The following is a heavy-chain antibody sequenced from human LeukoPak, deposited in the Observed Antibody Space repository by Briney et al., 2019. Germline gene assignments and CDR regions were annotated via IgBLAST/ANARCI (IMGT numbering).Heavy chain of an antibody. J-gene: IGHJ3*02. V-gene: IGHV3-43D*03. D-gene: IGHD5-12*01. Sequence: PGGSLRLSCAASGFTFSTYGMHWVRQSPGKGLEWVSLISWDGGSTYYADSVKGRFTISRDNSKNSLYLQMNSLRAEDTALYYCAKDGYSDYDRQIIGAFDIWGQGTMATVSS. CDR3: AKDGYSDYDRQIIGAFDI. CDR1: GFTFSTYG. CDR2: ISWDGGST.